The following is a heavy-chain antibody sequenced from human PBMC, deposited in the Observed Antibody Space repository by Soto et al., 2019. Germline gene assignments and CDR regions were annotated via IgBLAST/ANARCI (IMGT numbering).Heavy chain of an antibody. D-gene: IGHD3-10*01. CDR3: ARDDEGGSYCDLGY. V-gene: IGHV3-30-3*01. CDR2: ILHDGNNK. Sequence: QVQLVESGGGVVQPGRSLRLSCAASGFTFSNYIMHWVRQAPGKGLGWVAIILHDGNNKYYADAVKGRFTISRDNSKNTLYLQMNSLRTEDTAIYYCARDDEGGSYCDLGYWGQGTLVTVSS. CDR1: GFTFSNYI. J-gene: IGHJ4*02.